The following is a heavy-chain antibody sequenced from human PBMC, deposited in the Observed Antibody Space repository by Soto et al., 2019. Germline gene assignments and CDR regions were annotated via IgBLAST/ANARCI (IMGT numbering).Heavy chain of an antibody. CDR3: ARQGGHFDN. CDR1: GGSVSGSTYY. J-gene: IGHJ4*02. Sequence: KTSETLSLTCTVSGGSVSGSTYYWGWVRQPPGKGLEWIGSIFYSGRTYHNPSLKSRVTIYVDTSKNQFSLKLNSVTAADTAVYYCARQGGHFDNWGQGTLVTVSS. CDR2: IFYSGRT. V-gene: IGHV4-39*01. D-gene: IGHD2-15*01.